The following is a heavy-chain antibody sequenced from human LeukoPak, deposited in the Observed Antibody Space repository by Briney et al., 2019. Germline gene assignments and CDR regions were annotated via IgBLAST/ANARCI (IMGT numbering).Heavy chain of an antibody. CDR1: GFTFSSYS. J-gene: IGHJ4*02. CDR2: TSSSSSYI. Sequence: GGSLRLSCAASGFTFSSYSMNWVRQAPGKGLEWVSSTSSSSSYIYYADSIKGRFTISRDNAKNSLYLQMNSPRAEDTAVYYCARGGPAAMGMSNFDYWGQGTLVTVSS. CDR3: ARGGPAAMGMSNFDY. D-gene: IGHD2-2*01. V-gene: IGHV3-21*01.